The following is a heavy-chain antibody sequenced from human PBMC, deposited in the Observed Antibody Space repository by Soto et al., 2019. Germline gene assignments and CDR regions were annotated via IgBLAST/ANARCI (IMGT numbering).Heavy chain of an antibody. D-gene: IGHD2-15*01. V-gene: IGHV2-5*02. CDR3: GHRRLGRGGWAPGHFDY. J-gene: IGHJ4*02. CDR2: VYWDDDK. CDR1: GFSRSSGVG. Sequence: QITLRESGPTQLKSTEPLTLTCSFSGFSRSSGVGVGWIRQSPGKALEWFAFVYWDDDKFYSPSLKYRLTIRKDNSKNRVFLSWTWVAPVYIGTYSGGHRRLGRGGWAPGHFDYWCPGSVVSVFS.